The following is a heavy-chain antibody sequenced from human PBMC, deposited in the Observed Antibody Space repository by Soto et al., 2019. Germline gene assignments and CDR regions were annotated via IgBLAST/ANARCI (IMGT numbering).Heavy chain of an antibody. V-gene: IGHV3-30*03. CDR1: GFPFTTYG. CDR3: VGGQYYFDY. D-gene: IGHD3-10*01. J-gene: IGHJ4*02. Sequence: QVQLVESGGGVVQPGRSLRLSCAASGFPFTTYGMHWVREGPGKGLEGVAVISYDGTNKYYADSGKGRFTISRDNAKNTLYLQMNRLRPEDTALYYCVGGQYYFDYRGQGTLVTVSS. CDR2: ISYDGTNK.